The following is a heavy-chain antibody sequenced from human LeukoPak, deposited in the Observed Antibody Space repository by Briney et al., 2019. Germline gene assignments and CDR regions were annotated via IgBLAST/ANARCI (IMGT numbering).Heavy chain of an antibody. CDR3: AKYLGDYSGTYYNSFDP. CDR1: GFTFNSQA. D-gene: IGHD1-26*01. CDR2: ISGSGVST. V-gene: IGHV3-23*01. J-gene: IGHJ5*02. Sequence: PGGSLRLSCAASGFTFNSQAMTEPRQAPGKGLEWVSAISGSGVSTYYADSVRGRFTISRDNSRNTLYLQMNTLRAEDTAVYYCAKYLGDYSGTYYNSFDPWGQGTLVTVSS.